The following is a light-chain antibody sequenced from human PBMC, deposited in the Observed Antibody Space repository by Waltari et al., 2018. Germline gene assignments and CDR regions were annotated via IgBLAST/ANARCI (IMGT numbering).Light chain of an antibody. CDR1: QDISNY. CDR3: QQYDNLPFT. J-gene: IGKJ3*01. V-gene: IGKV1-33*01. CDR2: DAS. Sequence: DIQMTQSPSSLSASVGDRVTITCQASQDISNYLNWYQQKPGKAPKLLIYDASNLETGVPSRCSRSGSGTDFTFAISSLQPEDIATYYCQQYDNLPFTFGPGTKVDIK.